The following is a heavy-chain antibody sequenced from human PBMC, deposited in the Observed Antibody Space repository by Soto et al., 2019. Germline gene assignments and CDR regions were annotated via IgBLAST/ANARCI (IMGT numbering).Heavy chain of an antibody. J-gene: IGHJ4*02. D-gene: IGHD2-8*01. V-gene: IGHV3-23*01. CDR1: GFTFSSYA. CDR3: AKGCPPYCPNGVCGFDY. Sequence: GGSLRLSCAASGFTFSSYAMSWVRQAPGKGLEWVSAISGSGGSTYYADSVKGRFTISRDNSKNTLYLQMNSLRAEDTAVYYCAKGCPPYCPNGVCGFDYWGQGTLVTVSS. CDR2: ISGSGGST.